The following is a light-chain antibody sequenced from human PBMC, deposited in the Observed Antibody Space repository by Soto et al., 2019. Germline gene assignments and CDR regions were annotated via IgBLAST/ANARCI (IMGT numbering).Light chain of an antibody. V-gene: IGKV1-9*01. CDR3: QHAKSFPVT. CDR2: IAS. CDR1: QGIRSY. J-gene: IGKJ5*01. Sequence: IKMTQSPSSLSASVGDIVTITCRASQGIRSYLAWYQQKPGRAPKLLMYIASTLQTGVPSRFSGSGSGTEFTLTITCLQPEDFATYYCQHAKSFPVTFGHVTRLE.